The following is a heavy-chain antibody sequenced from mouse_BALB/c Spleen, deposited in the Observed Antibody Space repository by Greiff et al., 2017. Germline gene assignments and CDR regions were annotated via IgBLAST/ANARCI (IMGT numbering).Heavy chain of an antibody. J-gene: IGHJ2*01. CDR2: IYPGNSDT. CDR3: TRRGMITTYFDY. CDR1: GYTFTSYW. V-gene: IGHV1-5*01. D-gene: IGHD2-4*01. Sequence: EVQLQQSGTVLARPGASVKMSCKASGYTFTSYWMHWVKQRPGQGQEWIGAIYPGNSDTSYNQKFKGKAKLTAVTSTSTVYMELSSLTNEDSAVYYCTRRGMITTYFDYWGQGTTLTVSS.